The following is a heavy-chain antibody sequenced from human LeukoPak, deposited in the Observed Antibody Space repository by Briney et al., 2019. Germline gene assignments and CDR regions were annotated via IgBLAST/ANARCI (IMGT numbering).Heavy chain of an antibody. CDR1: GFTFSSYA. J-gene: IGHJ4*02. D-gene: IGHD3-10*01. V-gene: IGHV3-30-3*01. Sequence: PGRSLRLSCAASGFTFSSYAMHWVRQAPGKGLEWVAVISYDGSNEYYTDSVRGRFSISRDNSKNTLYLQMNSLSAEDTAVYYCARGSWFGELLPFDYWGQGTLVTVSS. CDR3: ARGSWFGELLPFDY. CDR2: ISYDGSNE.